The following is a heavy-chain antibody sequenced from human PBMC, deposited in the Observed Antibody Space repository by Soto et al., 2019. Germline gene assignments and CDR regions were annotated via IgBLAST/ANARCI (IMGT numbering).Heavy chain of an antibody. Sequence: GGSLRLSCAASGFTFSSYGMHWVRQAPGKGLEWVAVISYDGSNKYYADSVKGRFTISRDNSKNTLYLQMNSLRAEDTAVYYCAKIARGYDSSGYYFIGGGRYFDYWAQGTLVPVSS. J-gene: IGHJ4*02. V-gene: IGHV3-30*18. CDR2: ISYDGSNK. CDR3: AKIARGYDSSGYYFIGGGRYFDY. CDR1: GFTFSSYG. D-gene: IGHD3-22*01.